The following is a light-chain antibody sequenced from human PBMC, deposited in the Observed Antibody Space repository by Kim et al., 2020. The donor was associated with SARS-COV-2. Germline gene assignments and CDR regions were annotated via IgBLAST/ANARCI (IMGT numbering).Light chain of an antibody. V-gene: IGLV3-19*01. CDR1: SLRSYY. Sequence: SSGLTQDPAVSVALGQTVRITCQGDSLRSYYASWYQQKPGQAPVLVIYGKNNRPSGIPDRFSGSSSGNTASLTITGAQAEDEADYYCNSRDSSGNHLRVFGGGTKVTVL. J-gene: IGLJ2*01. CDR3: NSRDSSGNHLRV. CDR2: GKN.